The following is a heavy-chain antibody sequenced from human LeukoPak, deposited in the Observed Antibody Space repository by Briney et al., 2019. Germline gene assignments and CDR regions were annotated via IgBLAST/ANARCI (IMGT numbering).Heavy chain of an antibody. CDR2: ISGSGGST. CDR3: ARALGVTMVRGVISPFDY. V-gene: IGHV3-23*01. CDR1: GFTFSSYA. J-gene: IGHJ4*02. D-gene: IGHD3-10*01. Sequence: GGSLRLSCAASGFTFSSYAMSWVRQAPGKGLEWASAISGSGGSTYYADSVKGRFTISRDNAKNSLYLQMNSLRAEDTAVYYCARALGVTMVRGVISPFDYWGQGTLVTVSS.